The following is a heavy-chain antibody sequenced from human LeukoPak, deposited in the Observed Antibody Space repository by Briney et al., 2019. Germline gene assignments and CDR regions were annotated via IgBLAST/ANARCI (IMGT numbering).Heavy chain of an antibody. Sequence: HAGGSLRLSCAASGFTFSSYEMNWVRQAPGKGLEWVSYISSSGSTIYYADSVKGRFTISRGNAKNSLYLQMNSLRAEDTAIYYXXXEKYKSSDFDYWGQGTLVTVAS. CDR3: XXEKYKSSDFDY. CDR1: GFTFSSYE. J-gene: IGHJ4*02. D-gene: IGHD6-6*01. CDR2: ISSSGSTI. V-gene: IGHV3-48*03.